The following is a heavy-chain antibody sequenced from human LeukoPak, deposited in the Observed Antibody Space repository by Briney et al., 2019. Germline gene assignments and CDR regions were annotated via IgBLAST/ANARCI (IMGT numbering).Heavy chain of an antibody. J-gene: IGHJ3*02. CDR3: ARDAAAAGTDDAFDI. V-gene: IGHV1-69*13. D-gene: IGHD6-13*01. CDR1: GGTFSSYA. CDR2: IIPIFGTA. Sequence: ASVKVSCKASGGTFSSYAISWVRQAPGQGLEWMGGIIPIFGTANYAQKFQGRVTITADESTSTAYMELSSLRSEDTAVYYCARDAAAAGTDDAFDIWGQGTMVTVSP.